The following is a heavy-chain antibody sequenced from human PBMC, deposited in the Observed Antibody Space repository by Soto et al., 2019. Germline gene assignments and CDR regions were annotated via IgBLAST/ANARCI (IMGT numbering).Heavy chain of an antibody. V-gene: IGHV3-23*01. CDR3: AKVPTREMATVFQAFVI. J-gene: IGHJ3*02. D-gene: IGHD4-4*01. CDR2: ISGSGGST. Sequence: GGSLRLSCIASKFTFSSYAMSWVRQAPGKGLEWVSAISGSGGSTYYADSVKGRFAVSRDNSKSTLYLHMTSLRDEDTAVYYCAKVPTREMATVFQAFVIWGEGTIVTL. CDR1: KFTFSSYA.